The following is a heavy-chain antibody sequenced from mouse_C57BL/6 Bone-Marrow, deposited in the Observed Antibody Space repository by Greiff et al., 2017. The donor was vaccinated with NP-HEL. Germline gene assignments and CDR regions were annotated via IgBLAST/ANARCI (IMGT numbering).Heavy chain of an antibody. CDR2: IDPSDSYT. Sequence: QVHVKQPGAELVKPGASVKLSCKASGYTFTSYWMQWVKQRPGQGLEWIGEIDPSDSYTNYNQKFKGKATLTVDTSSSTAYMQLSSLTSEDSAVYYCAREYYGSSPFAYWGQGTLVTVSA. CDR1: GYTFTSYW. CDR3: AREYYGSSPFAY. D-gene: IGHD1-1*01. V-gene: IGHV1-50*01. J-gene: IGHJ3*01.